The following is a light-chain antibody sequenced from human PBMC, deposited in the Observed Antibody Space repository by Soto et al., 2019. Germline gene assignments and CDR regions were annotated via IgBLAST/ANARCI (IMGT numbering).Light chain of an antibody. CDR1: QSISNY. J-gene: IGKJ4*01. V-gene: IGKV1-39*01. CDR3: QQSYMSPST. Sequence: EIQMTQSPSSLSASVGDRVTITCRASQSISNYLNWYQQKPGTAPKLLIYATSSLRSGVPSRFSGSVSGTDFTLTITSLQSEDFATYSGQQSYMSPSTFGGGTKVEI. CDR2: ATS.